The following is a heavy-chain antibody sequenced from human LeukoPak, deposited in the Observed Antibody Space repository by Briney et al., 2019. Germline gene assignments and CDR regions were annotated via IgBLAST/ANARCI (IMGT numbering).Heavy chain of an antibody. CDR2: ILYDGINK. CDR1: GFTFSAYG. CDR3: VRGSSGPDY. V-gene: IGHV3-33*01. Sequence: PGGSLRLSCAASGFTFSAYGMHWVRQAPGKGLDWVTFILYDGINKYYADSVKGRFTISRDNAKSTLYLQMNSLRVEDTAVYYCVRGSSGPDYWGQGTLVTVSS. J-gene: IGHJ4*02. D-gene: IGHD6-19*01.